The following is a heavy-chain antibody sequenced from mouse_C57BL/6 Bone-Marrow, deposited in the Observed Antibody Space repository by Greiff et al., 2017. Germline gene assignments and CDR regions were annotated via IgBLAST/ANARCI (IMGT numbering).Heavy chain of an antibody. V-gene: IGHV1-81*01. Sequence: VKLVESGAELARPGASVKLSCKASGYTFTSYGISWVKQRTGQGLEWIGEIYPRSGNTYYNEKFKGKATLTADTSSSTAYMELRSLTSEDSAVYFCASIYPFYAMDYWGQGTSVTVSS. J-gene: IGHJ4*01. CDR3: ASIYPFYAMDY. CDR1: GYTFTSYG. CDR2: IYPRSGNT. D-gene: IGHD1-1*01.